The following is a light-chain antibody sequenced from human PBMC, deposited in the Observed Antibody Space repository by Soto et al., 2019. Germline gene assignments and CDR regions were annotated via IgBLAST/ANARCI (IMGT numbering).Light chain of an antibody. V-gene: IGLV2-14*01. CDR2: EVS. Sequence: QSVLTQPASVSGSPGQSITISCTGTSSDVGGYNYVSWYQQHPGKVPKLMIYEVSNRPSGVSYRFSGSKSGNTASLTISGLQAEDEADYYCSSHTSTNTRVFGTGKRSPS. CDR3: SSHTSTNTRV. CDR1: SSDVGGYNY. J-gene: IGLJ1*01.